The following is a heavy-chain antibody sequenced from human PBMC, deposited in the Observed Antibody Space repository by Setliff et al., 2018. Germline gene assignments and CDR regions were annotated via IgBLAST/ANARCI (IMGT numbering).Heavy chain of an antibody. CDR1: GATFSSYA. V-gene: IGHV1-18*01. CDR2: ISVYNGKT. J-gene: IGHJ6*02. CDR3: ARLGFGEIYYYGMDV. Sequence: ASVKVSCKASGATFSSYAISWVRQAPGQGLEWMGWISVYNGKTKYAQNFQGRVTLTTDTSTSTGYMEMRSLRSDDTAVYYCARLGFGEIYYYGMDVWGQGTTVTVSS. D-gene: IGHD3-10*01.